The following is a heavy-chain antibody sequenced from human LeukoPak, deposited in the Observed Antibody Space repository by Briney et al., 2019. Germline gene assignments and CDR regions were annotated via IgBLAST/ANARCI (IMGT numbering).Heavy chain of an antibody. CDR2: IYYSGST. CDR1: GGSISSYY. CDR3: AHSPGHYYGMDV. J-gene: IGHJ6*02. V-gene: IGHV4-59*01. Sequence: SETLSLTCSVSGGSISSYYWSWIRQPPGKGLQWIGYIYYSGSTNYNPSLKSRVTISIDTYKNQFSLKLSSVTAADTAVYYCAHSPGHYYGMDVWGQGTTVTVPS. D-gene: IGHD2-21*01.